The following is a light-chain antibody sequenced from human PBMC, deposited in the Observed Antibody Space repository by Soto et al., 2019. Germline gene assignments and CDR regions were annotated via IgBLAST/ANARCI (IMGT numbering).Light chain of an antibody. CDR2: DAS. V-gene: IGKV3-20*01. CDR1: QSVSSTY. CDR3: QQYARSRT. Sequence: EIVVTQSPDTLSLSPGERATRSCRASQSVSSTYVAWYQQKPGQAPRLLIYDASSRATGIPDRFSGSGSGTDFTLTISRLEPEDFAVYYCQQYARSRTFGPGTKVDIK. J-gene: IGKJ3*01.